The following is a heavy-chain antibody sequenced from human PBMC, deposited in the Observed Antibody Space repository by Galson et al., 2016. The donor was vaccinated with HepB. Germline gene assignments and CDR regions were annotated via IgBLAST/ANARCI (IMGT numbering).Heavy chain of an antibody. V-gene: IGHV4-39*01. CDR2: LYYNGNT. Sequence: ETLSLTCSVSGGSVTDNNFYWGWIRQPPGKGLEWIGSLYYNGNTYYNPSLKNRLTISADTSNTQVSLGLRSVPAADTVLYYCARVLMLRGGVANWGQGSLVIVSS. CDR1: GGSVTDNNFY. D-gene: IGHD3-10*01. J-gene: IGHJ4*02. CDR3: ARVLMLRGGVAN.